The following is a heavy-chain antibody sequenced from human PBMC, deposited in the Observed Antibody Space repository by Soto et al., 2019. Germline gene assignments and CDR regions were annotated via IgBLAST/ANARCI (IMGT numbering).Heavy chain of an antibody. CDR2: IKQDGSEK. V-gene: IGHV3-7*03. CDR3: ARENYDILIGPIHGVYYYGMDV. J-gene: IGHJ6*02. CDR1: GFTFKTSG. D-gene: IGHD3-9*01. Sequence: PGGSLRLSCEVPGFTFKTSGMSWVRQALGKAQEWVANIKQDGSEKYDVDSVKGRFTISRENAKNSLYLQMNSRRAEDTPVYYCARENYDILIGPIHGVYYYGMDVLGQGTTVTGS.